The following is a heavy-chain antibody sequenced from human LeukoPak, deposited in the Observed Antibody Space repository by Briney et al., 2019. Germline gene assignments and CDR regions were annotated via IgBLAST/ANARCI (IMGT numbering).Heavy chain of an antibody. CDR1: GFTFSSYG. D-gene: IGHD2-8*01. J-gene: IGHJ4*02. CDR2: ISYDGSNK. V-gene: IGHV3-30*18. Sequence: GGSLRLSCAASGFTFSSYGMHWVRQAPGKGLEWVAVISYDGSNKYYADSVKGRFTISRDNSKNTLYLQMNSLRAEDTAVYYCAKGESALMVYAIRYWGQGTLVTVSS. CDR3: AKGESALMVYAIRY.